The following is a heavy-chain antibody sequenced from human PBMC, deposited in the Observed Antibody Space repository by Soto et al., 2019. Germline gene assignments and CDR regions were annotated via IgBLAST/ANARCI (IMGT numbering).Heavy chain of an antibody. CDR1: GGSFSGYY. D-gene: IGHD3-10*01. J-gene: IGHJ6*02. CDR3: ARGVGTMVRGVSPSYGMDV. CDR2: INHSGST. V-gene: IGHV4-34*01. Sequence: SETLSLTCAVYGGSFSGYYWIWIRQPPGKGLEWIGEINHSGSTNYNPSLKSRVTISADTSKNQFSLKLSSVTAADTAVYYCARGVGTMVRGVSPSYGMDVWGQGTTVTVSS.